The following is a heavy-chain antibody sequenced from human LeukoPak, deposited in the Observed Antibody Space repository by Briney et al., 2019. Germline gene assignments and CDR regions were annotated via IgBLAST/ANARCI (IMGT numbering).Heavy chain of an antibody. CDR2: ISAYNGNT. D-gene: IGHD6-6*01. CDR1: GYTFTSYG. J-gene: IGHJ6*03. CDR3: ARDLAARPGVYYYMDV. Sequence: ASVKVSCKASGYTFTSYGISWVRQAPGQGLEWMGWISAYNGNTNYAQKFQGRVTITADKSTSTAYMELSSLRSEDTAVYYCARDLAARPGVYYYMDVWGKGTTVTVS. V-gene: IGHV1-18*01.